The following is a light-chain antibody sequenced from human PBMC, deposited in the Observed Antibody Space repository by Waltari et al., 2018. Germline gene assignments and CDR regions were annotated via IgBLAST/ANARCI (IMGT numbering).Light chain of an antibody. Sequence: DIVMTQTPLSLSVTPGQPASISCKSSQSLLHTNGKTYLYWFLQKPGQPPQPLIYEVSNRCSGVPGRFSGSESGTDITLKISRVEAEDVGVYYCMQSMQAPITFGQGTRLEI. V-gene: IGKV2D-29*01. CDR2: EVS. CDR3: MQSMQAPIT. CDR1: QSLLHTNGKTY. J-gene: IGKJ5*01.